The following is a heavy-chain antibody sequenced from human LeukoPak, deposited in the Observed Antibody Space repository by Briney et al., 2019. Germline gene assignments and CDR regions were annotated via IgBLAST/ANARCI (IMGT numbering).Heavy chain of an antibody. CDR3: ARGPTIAAAAYYYYYYMDV. J-gene: IGHJ6*03. Sequence: GGSLRLSCAASGFTFSSYSMNWVRQAPGKGLEWVSYITSSSSIIYYSDSVKGRFTISRDDAKNSLYLQMNSLRAEDTAVYYCARGPTIAAAAYYYYYYMDVRGKGTTVTVSS. D-gene: IGHD6-13*01. V-gene: IGHV3-48*01. CDR1: GFTFSSYS. CDR2: ITSSSSII.